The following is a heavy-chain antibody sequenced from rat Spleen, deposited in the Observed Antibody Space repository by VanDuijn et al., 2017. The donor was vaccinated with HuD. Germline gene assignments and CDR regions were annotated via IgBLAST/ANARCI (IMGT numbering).Heavy chain of an antibody. Sequence: EVQLVESGGGLVQPGRSLKLSCVASGFTFNNYWMTWIRQAPTEGLEWVASISPSGGSTYYRDSAKGRFTISRDKAKSSLYLQMDSLRSEETATDYCTTDTFYDGTYYPGGFDYWGQGVMVTVSS. CDR1: GFTFNNYW. CDR3: TTDTFYDGTYYPGGFDY. CDR2: ISPSGGST. J-gene: IGHJ2*01. V-gene: IGHV5-31*01. D-gene: IGHD1-12*02.